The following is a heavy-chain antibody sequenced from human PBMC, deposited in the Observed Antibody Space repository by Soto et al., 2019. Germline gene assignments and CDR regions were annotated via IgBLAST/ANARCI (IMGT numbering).Heavy chain of an antibody. CDR2: ISAYNGNT. D-gene: IGHD6-19*01. V-gene: IGHV1-18*04. CDR1: GYTFTSYG. CDR3: AIAGRRAGYYYGMDV. J-gene: IGHJ6*02. Sequence: QVQLVLSGAEVKKPGASVKVSCKASGYTFTSYGISWVRQAPGQGLEWMGWISAYNGNTNYAQKLQGRVTMTTDTSTSTAHMELRSLRSDDTAVYYCAIAGRRAGYYYGMDVWGQGTTVTVSS.